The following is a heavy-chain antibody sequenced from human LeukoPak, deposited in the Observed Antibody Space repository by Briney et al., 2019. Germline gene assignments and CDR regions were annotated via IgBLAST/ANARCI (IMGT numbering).Heavy chain of an antibody. V-gene: IGHV3-23*01. J-gene: IGHJ4*02. D-gene: IGHD3-22*01. CDR1: GFTFSSYA. CDR3: AKTPGLDYDSSGYEGY. CDR2: ISGSGGST. Sequence: GGSLRLSCAASGFTFSSYAMSWVRQAPGKGLEWVSAISGSGGSTYYADSVKGRLTISRDNSKNTLYLQMNSLRAEDTAVYYCAKTPGLDYDSSGYEGYWGQGTLVTVSS.